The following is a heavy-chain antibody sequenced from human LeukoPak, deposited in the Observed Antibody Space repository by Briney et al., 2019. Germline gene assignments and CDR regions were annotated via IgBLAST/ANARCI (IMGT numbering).Heavy chain of an antibody. CDR2: ISWNSGSI. Sequence: GGSLRLSCAASGFTFDDYAMHWVRQAPGEGLEWVSGISWNSGSIGYADSVKGRFTISRDNAKNSLYLQMNSLRAEDTALYYCAKDRSYYGSGSFWGQGTLVTVSS. J-gene: IGHJ4*02. CDR3: AKDRSYYGSGSF. CDR1: GFTFDDYA. D-gene: IGHD3-10*01. V-gene: IGHV3-9*01.